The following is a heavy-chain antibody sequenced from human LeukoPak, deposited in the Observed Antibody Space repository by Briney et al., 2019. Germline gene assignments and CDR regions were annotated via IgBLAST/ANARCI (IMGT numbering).Heavy chain of an antibody. CDR3: VKRSATWFDP. CDR1: GGSIISYY. J-gene: IGHJ5*02. Sequence: SETLSLTCTVSGGSIISYYWSWIRQPPGKGLEWIGYIYSSGSTNYNPSLKSRVTISADTSKNQFPLKLDSVTAADTAVYYCVKRSATWFDPWGQGTLVTVSS. D-gene: IGHD2-15*01. CDR2: IYSSGST. V-gene: IGHV4-59*08.